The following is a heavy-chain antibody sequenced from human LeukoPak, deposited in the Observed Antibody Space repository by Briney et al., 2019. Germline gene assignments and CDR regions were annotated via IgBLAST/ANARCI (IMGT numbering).Heavy chain of an antibody. J-gene: IGHJ4*02. V-gene: IGHV4-30-4*01. CDR1: GGSISSGDYY. Sequence: SETLSLTCTVSGGSISSGDYYWSWIRQPPGKGLEWTGYIYYSGSTYYNPSLKSRVTISVDTSENQFSLKLSSVTAADTAVYYCARVTTVMLFDYWGQGTLVTVSS. D-gene: IGHD4-17*01. CDR2: IYYSGST. CDR3: ARVTTVMLFDY.